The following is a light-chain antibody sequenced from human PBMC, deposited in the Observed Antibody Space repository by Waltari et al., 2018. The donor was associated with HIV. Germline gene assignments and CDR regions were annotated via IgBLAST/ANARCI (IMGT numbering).Light chain of an antibody. J-gene: IGLJ2*01. CDR2: QDT. CDR3: RVWDRGTAV. CDR1: DLTDKY. Sequence: SYDLTQPLSVSVSPGETASITCSGDDLTDKYAYWYQQKPGQSPLLVIYQDTKRPSGIPERFAVSSSGNTAALTISGTQPMDEADYFCRVWDRGTAVFGGGTKVTVL. V-gene: IGLV3-1*01.